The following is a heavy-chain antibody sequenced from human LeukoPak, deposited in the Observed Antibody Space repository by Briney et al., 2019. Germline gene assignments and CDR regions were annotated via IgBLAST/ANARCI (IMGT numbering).Heavy chain of an antibody. CDR3: ARDDGGGLPDY. Sequence: GGSLRLSCAASGFTFSSYWMHWVRQAPGRGLVWVSRINSDGSSTSYADSVKGRFTISRDNAKNTLYLQMNSLRAEDTAVYYCARDDGGGLPDYWGQGTLVTVSS. V-gene: IGHV3-74*01. J-gene: IGHJ4*02. D-gene: IGHD4-23*01. CDR2: INSDGSST. CDR1: GFTFSSYW.